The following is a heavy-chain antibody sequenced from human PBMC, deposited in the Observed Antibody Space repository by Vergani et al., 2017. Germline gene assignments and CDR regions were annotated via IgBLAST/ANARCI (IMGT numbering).Heavy chain of an antibody. Sequence: EVQMVESGGGLVKTGGSLRLSCAASGFTFSNAWMSWVRQAPGKGLEWVGRIKSKTDGGTTDYAAPVKGRFTISRDDSKNTLYLQMNSLKTEDTAVYYCTTLWCSSTSCYKAFDIWGQGTMVTVSS. CDR3: TTLWCSSTSCYKAFDI. CDR2: IKSKTDGGTT. V-gene: IGHV3-15*01. D-gene: IGHD2-2*02. CDR1: GFTFSNAW. J-gene: IGHJ3*02.